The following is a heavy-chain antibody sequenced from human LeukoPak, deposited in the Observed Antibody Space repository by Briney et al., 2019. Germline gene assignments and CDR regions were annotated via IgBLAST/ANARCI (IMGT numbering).Heavy chain of an antibody. CDR3: ARDSVVGDYTNWFDP. CDR2: IYTSGST. J-gene: IGHJ5*02. D-gene: IGHD4-11*01. Sequence: SETLSLTCTVSGGSISSYYWSWIRQPAGKGLEWIGRIYTSGSTNYNPSLKSRVTMSVDTSKNQFSLKLSSVTAADTAVYYCARDSVVGDYTNWFDPWGQGTLVTVSS. CDR1: GGSISSYY. V-gene: IGHV4-4*07.